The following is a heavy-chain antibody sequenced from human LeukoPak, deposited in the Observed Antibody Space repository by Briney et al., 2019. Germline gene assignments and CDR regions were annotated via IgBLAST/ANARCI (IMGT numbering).Heavy chain of an antibody. J-gene: IGHJ4*02. D-gene: IGHD3-3*01. CDR2: IYYSGST. CDR3: ARTIYFWSGYPQFDY. V-gene: IGHV4-39*01. Sequence: SETLSLTCTVSGGSISSYYWGWIRQPPGKGLEWIGSIYYSGSTYYNPSLKSRVTISVDTSKNQFSLKLSSVTAADTAVYYCARTIYFWSGYPQFDYWGQGTLVTVSS. CDR1: GGSISSYY.